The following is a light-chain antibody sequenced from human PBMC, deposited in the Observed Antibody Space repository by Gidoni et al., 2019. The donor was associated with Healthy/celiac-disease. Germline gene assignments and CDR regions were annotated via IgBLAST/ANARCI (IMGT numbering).Light chain of an antibody. V-gene: IGKV1-33*01. J-gene: IGKJ2*01. CDR3: QQYDNLPTYT. Sequence: DIQMTQSPSSLSASVGDRVTITCQASQDISNYLNWYQQKPGKAPKLLIYDASNLETGVPSRFSGSGSGTDFTFTISTLQPEDIATYYCQQYDNLPTYTFXQXTKLEI. CDR1: QDISNY. CDR2: DAS.